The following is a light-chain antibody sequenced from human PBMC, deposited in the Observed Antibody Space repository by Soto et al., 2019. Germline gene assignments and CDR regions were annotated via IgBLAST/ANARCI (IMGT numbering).Light chain of an antibody. CDR3: QQYSSYPLT. J-gene: IGKJ4*01. CDR2: AAS. V-gene: IGKV1-5*03. Sequence: DILMTQSPSTLSASVLDRVIITCRASQSVGSSLAWYQQIPGKPPRVLIHAASTLQSGVPSRFSGSGSGTEFSLTISSLQPDDFATYYCQQYSSYPLTFGGGTKVDIK. CDR1: QSVGSS.